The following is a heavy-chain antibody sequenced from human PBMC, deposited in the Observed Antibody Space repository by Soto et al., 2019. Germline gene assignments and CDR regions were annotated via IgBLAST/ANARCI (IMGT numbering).Heavy chain of an antibody. D-gene: IGHD3-9*01. V-gene: IGHV3-74*01. CDR2: IKSDGSSI. CDR3: VRDSKVLRYFDCFSDYSMDV. Sequence: GGSLRLSCAASGFTFSSYWMHWVRQAPGKGLVWVSRIKSDGSSISYADSVKGRFTISRDNAKNTLYLQMNSLRAEDTAVYYCVRDSKVLRYFDCFSDYSMDVWGQGTTVTVSS. CDR1: GFTFSSYW. J-gene: IGHJ6*02.